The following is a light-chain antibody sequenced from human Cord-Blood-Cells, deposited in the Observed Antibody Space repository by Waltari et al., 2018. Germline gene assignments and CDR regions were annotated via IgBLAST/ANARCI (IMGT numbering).Light chain of an antibody. J-gene: IGKJ3*01. Sequence: DIHMTQSPSSLSASVGDRVTITCRASQSISSYLNWYKQKPGKAPKLLIYAASSLQSGVPSRFSGSGSGTDFTLTISSLQPEDFATYDCQQSYSTPFTFGPGTKVDIK. CDR3: QQSYSTPFT. CDR2: AAS. CDR1: QSISSY. V-gene: IGKV1-39*01.